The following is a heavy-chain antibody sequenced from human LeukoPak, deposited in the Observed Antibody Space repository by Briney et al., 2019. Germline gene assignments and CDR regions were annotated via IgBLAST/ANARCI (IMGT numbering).Heavy chain of an antibody. Sequence: SETLSLTCTVSGVSISSGGYYWNWIRQHPGKGLEWIGYIHYSGSTYYNPSLKSRVAISVDTSKNQFSLKLSSVTAADTAVYYCARDAFDSNYFDYWGQGTLVTVSS. CDR3: ARDAFDSNYFDY. CDR2: IHYSGST. D-gene: IGHD4-11*01. V-gene: IGHV4-31*03. J-gene: IGHJ4*02. CDR1: GVSISSGGYY.